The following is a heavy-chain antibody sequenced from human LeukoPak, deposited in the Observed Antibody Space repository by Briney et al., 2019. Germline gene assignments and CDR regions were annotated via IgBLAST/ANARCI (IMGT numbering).Heavy chain of an antibody. Sequence: GGSLRLSCVASGFTFSSYAMSWVRQAPGKGLEWVSGITGSGETTFYADSVKGRFTISRDNSKNTLYVQVNSLGTEDTAAYYCAKGGYYDSSGSFYFDYWGQGTLVTVSS. D-gene: IGHD3-22*01. CDR1: GFTFSSYA. CDR3: AKGGYYDSSGSFYFDY. V-gene: IGHV3-23*01. CDR2: ITGSGETT. J-gene: IGHJ4*02.